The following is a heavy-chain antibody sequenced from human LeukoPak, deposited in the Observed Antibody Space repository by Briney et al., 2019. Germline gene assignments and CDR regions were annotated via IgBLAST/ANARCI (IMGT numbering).Heavy chain of an antibody. V-gene: IGHV4-34*01. CDR2: INHSGST. D-gene: IGHD1-1*01. CDR3: ARNWNLGYNWFDP. CDR1: GGSFSGYY. Sequence: PSETLSLTCAVYGGSFSGYYWSWIRQPPGKGLEWIGEINHSGSTNYNPSLKSRVTISVDTSKNQFSLKLSSVTAADTAVYYCARNWNLGYNWFDPWGQGTLVTVSS. J-gene: IGHJ5*02.